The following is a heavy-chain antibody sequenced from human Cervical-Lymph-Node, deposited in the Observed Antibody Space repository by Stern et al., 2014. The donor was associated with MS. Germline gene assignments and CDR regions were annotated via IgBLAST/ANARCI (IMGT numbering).Heavy chain of an antibody. J-gene: IGHJ6*02. CDR2: VYPGDGDT. CDR3: ARKSAGLDV. V-gene: IGHV5-51*03. CDR1: GYRFADYW. Sequence: EVQLLQSGAEVKTPGESLRLSCKLSGYRFADYWIAWVRQMPGKGLEWMGMVYPGDGDTRYSPSFQGQVTMSADKTLTTAYLQWNSLKTSDTAMYYCARKSAGLDVWGQGTTVIVS.